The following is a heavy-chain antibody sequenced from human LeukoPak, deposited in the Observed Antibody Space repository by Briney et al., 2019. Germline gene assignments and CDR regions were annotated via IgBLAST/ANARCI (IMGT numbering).Heavy chain of an antibody. D-gene: IGHD5-18*01. V-gene: IGHV4-34*01. Sequence: SETLSLICAVYGGSFSGYYWRWIRQPPGKGLEWIGEINHSGSTNYNPSLKSRVTISVDTSKNQFSLKLSSVTAADTAVYYCARGFGYSYGSRYYYYGMDVWGKGATVTVSS. CDR3: ARGFGYSYGSRYYYYGMDV. CDR1: GGSFSGYY. CDR2: INHSGST. J-gene: IGHJ6*04.